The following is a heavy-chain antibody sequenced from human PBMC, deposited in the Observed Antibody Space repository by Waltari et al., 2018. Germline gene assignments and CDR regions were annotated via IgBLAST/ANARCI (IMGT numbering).Heavy chain of an antibody. CDR2: ISPYTGHE. Sequence: QVQLVQSGGEMKKPGASVKVSCKTSGYTFTNFGINWVRQAPGQGLEWMGWISPYTGHEDYNQKFQGRVSMTTDTSTKTAYMELRSLRSDDTAVYYCARGGGPRTVVALTFDLWGQGTLVTVSS. D-gene: IGHD3-22*01. J-gene: IGHJ4*02. CDR1: GYTFTNFG. V-gene: IGHV1-18*01. CDR3: ARGGGPRTVVALTFDL.